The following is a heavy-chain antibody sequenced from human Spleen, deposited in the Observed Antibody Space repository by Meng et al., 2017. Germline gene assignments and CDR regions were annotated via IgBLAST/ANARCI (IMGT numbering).Heavy chain of an antibody. Sequence: SETLSLTCTVSGASISSGGYYWSWIRQHPGKGLEWIASIYDSGSTFYNPSLTSRVTISVDRSKKYFSLRLNSVTAADTAVYYCARGSNHYDSSGYYRKAFDIWGQGTMVTVSS. CDR3: ARGSNHYDSSGYYRKAFDI. J-gene: IGHJ3*02. CDR1: GASISSGGYY. CDR2: IYDSGST. V-gene: IGHV4-31*03. D-gene: IGHD3-22*01.